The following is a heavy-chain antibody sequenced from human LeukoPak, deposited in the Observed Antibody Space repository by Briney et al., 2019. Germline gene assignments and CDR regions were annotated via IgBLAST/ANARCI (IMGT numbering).Heavy chain of an antibody. Sequence: ASVKVSCKASGYTFTGYYMHWVRQAPGQGLEWMGWINTNTGNPTYAQGFTGRFVFSLDTSVSTAYLQISSLKAEDTAVYYCARENSGYDYQPHFDYWGQGTLVTVSS. V-gene: IGHV7-4-1*02. D-gene: IGHD5-12*01. CDR2: INTNTGNP. J-gene: IGHJ4*02. CDR3: ARENSGYDYQPHFDY. CDR1: GYTFTGYY.